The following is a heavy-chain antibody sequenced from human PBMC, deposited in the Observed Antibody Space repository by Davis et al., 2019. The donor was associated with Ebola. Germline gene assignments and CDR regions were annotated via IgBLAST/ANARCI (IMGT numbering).Heavy chain of an antibody. D-gene: IGHD3-16*01. Sequence: SETLSLTCAVYGGSFSGYYWSWIRQPPGKGLEWIGEINHSGSTNYNPSLKSRVTISVDTSKNQFSLKLSSVTAADTAVYYCARANMWGWFDPWGQGTLVTVSS. V-gene: IGHV4-34*01. CDR1: GGSFSGYY. CDR3: ARANMWGWFDP. CDR2: INHSGST. J-gene: IGHJ5*02.